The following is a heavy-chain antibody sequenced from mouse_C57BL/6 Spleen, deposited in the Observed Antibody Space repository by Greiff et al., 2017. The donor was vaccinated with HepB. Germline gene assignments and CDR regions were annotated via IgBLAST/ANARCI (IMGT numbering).Heavy chain of an antibody. J-gene: IGHJ4*01. Sequence: EVKLMESGGGLVQPGGSLKLSCAASGFTFSDYYMYWVRQTPEKRLEWVAYISNGGGSTYYPDTVKGRFTISRDNAKNTLYLQMSRLKSEDTAMYYCARHPLGYGNYYYAMDYWGQGTSVTVSS. D-gene: IGHD1-1*01. CDR2: ISNGGGST. CDR3: ARHPLGYGNYYYAMDY. CDR1: GFTFSDYY. V-gene: IGHV5-12*01.